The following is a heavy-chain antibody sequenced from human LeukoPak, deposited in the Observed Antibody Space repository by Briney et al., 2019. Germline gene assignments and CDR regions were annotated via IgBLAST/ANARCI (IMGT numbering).Heavy chain of an antibody. Sequence: GESLKISCKGSGYSFTSYWNGWVRQMPGKGLEWMGIIYPGDSDTRYSPSFQGQVTISADKSISTAYLQWSSLKASDTAMYYCARRDILTGYRDAFDIWGQGAMVTVSS. D-gene: IGHD3-9*01. CDR1: GYSFTSYW. CDR3: ARRDILTGYRDAFDI. V-gene: IGHV5-51*01. CDR2: IYPGDSDT. J-gene: IGHJ3*02.